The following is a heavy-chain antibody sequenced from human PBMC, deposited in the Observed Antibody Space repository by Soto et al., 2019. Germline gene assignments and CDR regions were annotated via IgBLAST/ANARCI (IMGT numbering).Heavy chain of an antibody. CDR1: GGSFSGYY. V-gene: IGHV4-34*01. J-gene: IGHJ5*02. D-gene: IGHD6-13*01. Sequence: QVQLQQWGAGLLKPSETLSLTCAVYGGSFSGYYWSWIRQPPGKGLEWIGEINHSGSTNYNPSLKSRVTISVDTSKNQFSLKLSSVTAADTAVYYCARGGDYIAAAGTNWFDPWGQGTLVTVSS. CDR2: INHSGST. CDR3: ARGGDYIAAAGTNWFDP.